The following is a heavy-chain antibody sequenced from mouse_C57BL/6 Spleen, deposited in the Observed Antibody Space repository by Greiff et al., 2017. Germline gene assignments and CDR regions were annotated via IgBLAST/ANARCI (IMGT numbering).Heavy chain of an antibody. V-gene: IGHV1-52*01. D-gene: IGHD1-1*01. Sequence: QVQLQQPGAELVRPGSSVKLSCKASGYTFTSYWMHWVKQRPIQGLEWIGNIDPSDSETHYNQKFKDKATLTVDKSSSTAYRQLSSLTSEDSAVYYCARSDYYGSRAMDYWGQGTSVTVSS. CDR3: ARSDYYGSRAMDY. J-gene: IGHJ4*01. CDR1: GYTFTSYW. CDR2: IDPSDSET.